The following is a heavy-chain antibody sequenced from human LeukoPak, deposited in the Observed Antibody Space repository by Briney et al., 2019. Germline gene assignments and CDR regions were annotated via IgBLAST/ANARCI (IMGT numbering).Heavy chain of an antibody. V-gene: IGHV3-53*01. J-gene: IGHJ4*02. Sequence: PGGSLRLSCAVSGFTVSSNYMSWVRQAPGKGLEWVSVIYSGGSTYYADSVKGRFTISRDNSKSTLHLQMNSLRAEDTAIYYCAKELVGWSTVDYWGQGTLVTVSS. D-gene: IGHD6-19*01. CDR3: AKELVGWSTVDY. CDR1: GFTVSSNY. CDR2: IYSGGST.